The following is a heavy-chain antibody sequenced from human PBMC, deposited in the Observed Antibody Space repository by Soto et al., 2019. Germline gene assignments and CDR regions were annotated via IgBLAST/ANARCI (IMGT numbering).Heavy chain of an antibody. Sequence: EVQLVESGGGLVQPGRSLRLSCAASEFTFDNYAMHWVRQAPGKGLEWVSVISWNSVTSVYADSVKGRFTISRDNAMNFLFLQMNSLRTEDTALYFCAKGRTRPLELGSFGDNAFDVWGQGTMVTVSS. J-gene: IGHJ3*01. D-gene: IGHD3-10*01. CDR2: ISWNSVTS. CDR1: EFTFDNYA. CDR3: AKGRTRPLELGSFGDNAFDV. V-gene: IGHV3-9*01.